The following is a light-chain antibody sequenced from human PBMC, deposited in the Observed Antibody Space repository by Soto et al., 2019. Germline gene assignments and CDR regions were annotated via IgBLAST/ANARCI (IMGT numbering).Light chain of an antibody. J-gene: IGKJ3*01. CDR2: DAS. V-gene: IGKV1-33*01. CDR3: QKCDYLPI. CDR1: HDITSY. Sequence: DIQMTQSPSSLSASVGDRVTITCQASHDITSYLNWYKHKPGKAPNLLIYDASILEAGVPSRFSGSGSGTDFTFTISSLQPEDVATYYCQKCDYLPIFGPGTTVDFK.